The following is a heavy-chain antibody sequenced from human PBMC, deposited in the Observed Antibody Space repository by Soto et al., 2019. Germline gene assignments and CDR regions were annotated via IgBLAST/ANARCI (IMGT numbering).Heavy chain of an antibody. V-gene: IGHV4-4*02. Sequence: KQSQTLSLTCAVSGGSISSSNWWSWVRQPPGKGLEWIGEIYHSGSTNYNPSLKSRVTISVDKSKNQFSLKLSSVTAADTAVYYCARAGVRESITIFGVVTSSGMDVWGQGTTVTVSS. D-gene: IGHD3-3*01. CDR1: GGSISSSNW. CDR2: IYHSGST. CDR3: ARAGVRESITIFGVVTSSGMDV. J-gene: IGHJ6*02.